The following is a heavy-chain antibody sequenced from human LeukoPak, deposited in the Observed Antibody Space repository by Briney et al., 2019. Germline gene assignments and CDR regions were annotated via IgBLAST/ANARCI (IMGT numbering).Heavy chain of an antibody. CDR3: ARAGIEDYYYYGMDV. V-gene: IGHV4-31*03. J-gene: IGHJ6*02. CDR1: GDSISSGGYY. Sequence: PSQTLSLTCTVSGDSISSGGYYWSWIRQPPGKGLEWIGYIYHSGSAYYNPSLKSRVTISVDKSKNQFSLKLSSVTAADTAVYYCARAGIEDYYYYGMDVWGQGTTVTVSS. CDR2: IYHSGSA.